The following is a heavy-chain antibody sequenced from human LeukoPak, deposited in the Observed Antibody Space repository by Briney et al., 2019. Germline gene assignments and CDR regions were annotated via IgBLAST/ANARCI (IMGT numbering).Heavy chain of an antibody. CDR3: ARDRKTYYYDSSGYPHDY. V-gene: IGHV3-20*04. J-gene: IGHJ4*02. D-gene: IGHD3-22*01. Sequence: GGSLRLSCAASGFTFSSYWMHWVRQAPGKGLERVSGINWNGGSTGYADSVKGRFTISRDNAKNSLYLQMNSLRAEDTALYYCARDRKTYYYDSSGYPHDYWGQGTLVTVSS. CDR1: GFTFSSYW. CDR2: INWNGGST.